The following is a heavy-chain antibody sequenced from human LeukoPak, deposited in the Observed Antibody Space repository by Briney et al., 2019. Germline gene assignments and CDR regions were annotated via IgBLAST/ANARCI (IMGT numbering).Heavy chain of an antibody. CDR3: ARDSPGRFLEY. CDR1: GFTFSSNA. CDR2: INSDGSTT. D-gene: IGHD1-26*01. J-gene: IGHJ4*02. Sequence: GGSLRLSCAASGFTFSSNAMSWVRQAPGKGLVWVSRINSDGSTTIYADSVKGRFTISRDNAKNTLYLQMNSLRAEDTAVYYCARDSPGRFLEYWGQGTLVTVSS. V-gene: IGHV3-74*01.